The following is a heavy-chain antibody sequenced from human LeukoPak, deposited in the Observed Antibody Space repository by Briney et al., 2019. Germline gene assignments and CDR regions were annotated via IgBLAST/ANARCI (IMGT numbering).Heavy chain of an antibody. J-gene: IGHJ3*01. CDR2: FNSDGTYT. CDR3: ANGMTSVNSFSFDF. Sequence: GGSLRLSCTASGITFSNYWMHWVCHGPQKGLLSVSRFNSDGTYTDYAESVKGRFTISRDKGKYTLYLHMNSDRAEEAAASFYANGMTSVNSFSFDFWGQGTMVTVSS. CDR1: GITFSNYW. V-gene: IGHV3-74*01. D-gene: IGHD4-17*01.